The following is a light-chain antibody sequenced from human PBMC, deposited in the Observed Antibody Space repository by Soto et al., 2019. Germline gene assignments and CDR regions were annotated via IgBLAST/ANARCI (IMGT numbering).Light chain of an antibody. V-gene: IGKV4-1*01. Sequence: DIVMTQSPDSLAVSLGERATINCKSSQSVLYNSNNKNYLAWYQQKPGQPPKLLIYWASTRESGVPDRFSGSGSGTAFTLSLSSLQAEDVAVYYCQQYYSPWTFGQGTKVEIK. J-gene: IGKJ1*01. CDR1: QSVLYNSNNKNY. CDR3: QQYYSPWT. CDR2: WAS.